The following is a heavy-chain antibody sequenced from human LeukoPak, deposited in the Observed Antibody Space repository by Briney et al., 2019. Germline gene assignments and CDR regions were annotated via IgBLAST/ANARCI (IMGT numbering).Heavy chain of an antibody. V-gene: IGHV3-66*01. D-gene: IGHD2-2*01. CDR2: TYSGGST. CDR1: GLTVSSNY. J-gene: IGHJ4*02. CDR3: AGGLGYARSY. Sequence: GGSLRLSCVPSGLTVSSNYMSWVRQAPGKGLEWVSVTYSGGSTDYADSMKGRFTISRDNSKNTLYLQMNSLRVEDTAVYYCAGGLGYARSYWGQGTLVTVSS.